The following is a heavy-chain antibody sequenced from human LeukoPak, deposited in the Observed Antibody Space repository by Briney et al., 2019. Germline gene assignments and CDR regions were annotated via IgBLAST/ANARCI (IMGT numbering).Heavy chain of an antibody. CDR2: ISDSGGST. V-gene: IGHV3-23*01. CDR3: AKCRGSSWSDYFDY. D-gene: IGHD6-13*01. Sequence: PGASLRLSCAVSGFSLSRYAMRWVRKAPGKGLEWVSAISDSGGSTYYADSVKGRFTISRDNSRNTLYLQMNTLRAEDTAVYYCAKCRGSSWSDYFDYWGQGTLVTVSS. CDR1: GFSLSRYA. J-gene: IGHJ4*02.